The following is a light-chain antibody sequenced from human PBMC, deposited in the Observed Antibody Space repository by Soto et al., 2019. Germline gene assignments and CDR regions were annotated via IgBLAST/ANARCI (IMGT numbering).Light chain of an antibody. J-gene: IGKJ3*01. V-gene: IGKV1-39*01. CDR1: QSISNY. CDR2: AAS. Sequence: DIQMTQSPSSLSGSVGDRVTITCRASQSISNYLNWYQQKPGKAPKLLIYAASSLQSGVPSRFSGSGSGTDFTLTISSLQPEDVATYSCQQSYTTLFTFGPGTNVDIK. CDR3: QQSYTTLFT.